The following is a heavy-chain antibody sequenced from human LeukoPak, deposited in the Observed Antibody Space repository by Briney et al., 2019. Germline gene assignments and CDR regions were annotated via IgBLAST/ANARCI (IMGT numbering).Heavy chain of an antibody. Sequence: PGGSLRPSCAASGFTFSSYAMHWVRQAPGKGLEWVAVISYDGSNKYYADSVKGRFTISRDNSKNTLYLQMNSLRAEDTAVYYCARSRVWFGESFDYWGREPWSPSPQ. V-gene: IGHV3-30-3*01. D-gene: IGHD3-10*01. CDR1: GFTFSSYA. CDR3: ARSRVWFGESFDY. CDR2: ISYDGSNK. J-gene: IGHJ4*02.